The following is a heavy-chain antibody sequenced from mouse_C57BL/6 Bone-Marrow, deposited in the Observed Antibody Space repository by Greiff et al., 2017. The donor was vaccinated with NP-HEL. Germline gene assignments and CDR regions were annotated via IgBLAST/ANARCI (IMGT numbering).Heavy chain of an antibody. CDR2: INPYNGGT. V-gene: IGHV1-19*01. CDR1: GFTFTDYG. D-gene: IGHD2-3*01. J-gene: IGHJ2*01. CDR3: ARGYYDFDY. Sequence: VQLQQSGPVLVKPGASVKMSCKASGFTFTDYGMNWVRQSHGKSLEWIGVINPYNGGTSYNEKFKGQVTLTVDKSSSTAYRELNSLTSEDSAVYYRARGYYDFDYGGQGTTLTVSS.